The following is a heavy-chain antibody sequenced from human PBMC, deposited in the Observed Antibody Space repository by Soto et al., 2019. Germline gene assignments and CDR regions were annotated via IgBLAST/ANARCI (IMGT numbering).Heavy chain of an antibody. D-gene: IGHD2-15*01. V-gene: IGHV4-59*02. CDR1: GVSVSSYY. CDR3: ARAHIVVVVDEGWFDP. Sequence: SETLSLTCTVSGVSVSSYYWSWIRQPPGKGLEWIGYIYYSGSTNYNPSLKSRVTISVDTSKNQFSLKLSSVTAADTAVYYCARAHIVVVVDEGWFDPWGQGTLVTVSS. J-gene: IGHJ5*02. CDR2: IYYSGST.